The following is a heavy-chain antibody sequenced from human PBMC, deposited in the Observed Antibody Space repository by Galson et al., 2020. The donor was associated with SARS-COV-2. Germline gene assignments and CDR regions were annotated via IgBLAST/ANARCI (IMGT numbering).Heavy chain of an antibody. CDR3: ARGWIAVAGTPTNWFDP. CDR1: GGSISSSNW. Sequence: SETLSLTCAVSGGSISSSNWWSWVRQPPGKGLEWIGEIYHSGSTNYNPSLKSRVTISVDKSKNQFSLKLSSVTAADTAVYYCARGWIAVAGTPTNWFDPWGQGTLVTVSS. J-gene: IGHJ5*02. D-gene: IGHD6-19*01. CDR2: IYHSGST. V-gene: IGHV4-4*02.